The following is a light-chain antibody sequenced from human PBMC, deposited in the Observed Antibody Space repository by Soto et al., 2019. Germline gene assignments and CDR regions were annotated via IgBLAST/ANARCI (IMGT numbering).Light chain of an antibody. Sequence: EIVLTQSPGTLSLSPGERATLSCRASQKVSSRYLAWYQQKPGQAPRLLIYGASSRATGIPDRFSGSVSGTDFTLTISCLEPEDFAVYYCQQYGSSPQTFGQGTKVEI. CDR3: QQYGSSPQT. CDR1: QKVSSRY. J-gene: IGKJ1*01. V-gene: IGKV3-20*01. CDR2: GAS.